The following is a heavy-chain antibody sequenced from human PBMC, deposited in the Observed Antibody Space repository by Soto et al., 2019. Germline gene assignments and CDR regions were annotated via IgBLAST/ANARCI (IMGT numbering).Heavy chain of an antibody. J-gene: IGHJ2*01. D-gene: IGHD1-26*01. CDR3: AKLGTRGAHFLVRPVWSERSYWYFDL. Sequence: EVQLLESGGGLVQPGGSLRLSRAASGFTFSSYSMSLVRQAPGKGLEWVSAISGSWGSKYYADSGKGRFTISRDNSKNTLYLQMNSLRAEDTAVYYCAKLGTRGAHFLVRPVWSERSYWYFDLWGRGTLVTVSS. CDR1: GFTFSSYS. V-gene: IGHV3-23*01. CDR2: ISGSWGSK.